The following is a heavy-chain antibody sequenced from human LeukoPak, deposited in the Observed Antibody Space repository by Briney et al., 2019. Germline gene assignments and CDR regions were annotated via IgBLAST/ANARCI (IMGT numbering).Heavy chain of an antibody. CDR3: ARVDEYDAFDI. Sequence: ASVKVSCKVSGYTLTELSMHWVRQAPGQGLEWMGIINPSGGSTSYAQKFQGRVTMTRDTSTSTVYMELSSLRSEDTAVCYCARVDEYDAFDIWGQGTMVTVSS. V-gene: IGHV1-46*01. D-gene: IGHD2/OR15-2a*01. CDR2: INPSGGST. J-gene: IGHJ3*02. CDR1: GYTLTELS.